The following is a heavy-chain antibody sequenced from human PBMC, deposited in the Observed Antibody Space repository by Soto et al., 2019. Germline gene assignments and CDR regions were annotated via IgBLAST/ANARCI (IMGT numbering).Heavy chain of an antibody. J-gene: IGHJ4*02. CDR2: LYYSGST. Sequence: QVQLQESGPGLVKPSETLSLTCTVSGGSVSSGSYYWSWIRQPPGKGLEWIGYLYYSGSTNYNPSLESRVPQSVNTSKNPFSLKLNSVTAAHTAVYDGATTESGNHPIYWGQGTLVTVS. V-gene: IGHV4-61*01. CDR3: ATTESGNHPIY. D-gene: IGHD2-15*01. CDR1: GGSVSSGSYY.